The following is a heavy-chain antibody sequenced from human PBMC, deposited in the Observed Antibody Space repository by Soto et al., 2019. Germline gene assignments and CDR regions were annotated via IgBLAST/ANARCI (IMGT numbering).Heavy chain of an antibody. CDR3: VKDESINWYSGHFRH. V-gene: IGHV3-9*01. CDR1: GFTFDDYA. CDR2: INWNSGSI. J-gene: IGHJ1*01. Sequence: LRLSCAASGFTFDDYAMHWVRQVPGKGLGWVSGINWNSGSIGYGDSVKGRFAISRDNAKNSLHLQMNSLSAEDTAFYYCVKDESINWYSGHFRHWGQGTLVTVSS. D-gene: IGHD6-13*01.